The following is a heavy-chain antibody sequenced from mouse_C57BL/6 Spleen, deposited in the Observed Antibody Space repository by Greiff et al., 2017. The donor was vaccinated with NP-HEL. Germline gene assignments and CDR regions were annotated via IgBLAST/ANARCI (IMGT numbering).Heavy chain of an antibody. V-gene: IGHV5-6*01. CDR2: ISSGGSYT. D-gene: IGHD2-1*01. J-gene: IGHJ2*01. Sequence: EVKVVESGGDLVKPGGSLKLSCAASGFTFSSYGMSWVRQTPDKRLEWVATISSGGSYTYYPDSVKGRFTISRDNAKNTLYLQMSSLKSEDTAMYYCARLGNYGFDYWGQGTTLTVSS. CDR1: GFTFSSYG. CDR3: ARLGNYGFDY.